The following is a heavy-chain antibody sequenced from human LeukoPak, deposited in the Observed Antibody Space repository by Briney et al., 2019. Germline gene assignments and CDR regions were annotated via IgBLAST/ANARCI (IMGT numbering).Heavy chain of an antibody. V-gene: IGHV4-39*07. CDR2: IYSGGRT. D-gene: IGHD1-7*01. J-gene: IGHJ4*02. CDR3: TREWAGTTVDY. Sequence: SETLSLTCTVSGDSISSSSYYWGWIRQPPGKGLEWIGSIYSGGRTYYNPSLNSRVTVSVDRSKNQFSLRLSSATAADTAVYYCTREWAGTTVDYWGQGTLVTVSS. CDR1: GDSISSSSYY.